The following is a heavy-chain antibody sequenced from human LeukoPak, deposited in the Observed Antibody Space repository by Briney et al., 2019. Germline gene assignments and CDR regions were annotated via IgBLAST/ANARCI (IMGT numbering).Heavy chain of an antibody. Sequence: PGEPLRLSCAASGFSFSNAWMSWVRQAPGKGLEWVGRIKSTTDGGTTDYAAPVKGRFTISRDDSKNTLYIQMNSLRTDDTAVYYCTREDFWNYVMWGQGTLVTVSS. CDR1: GFSFSNAW. V-gene: IGHV3-15*01. CDR3: TREDFWNYVM. D-gene: IGHD1-7*01. CDR2: IKSTTDGGTT. J-gene: IGHJ4*02.